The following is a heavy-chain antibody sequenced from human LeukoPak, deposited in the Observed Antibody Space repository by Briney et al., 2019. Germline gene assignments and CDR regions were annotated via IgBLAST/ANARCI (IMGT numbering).Heavy chain of an antibody. Sequence: PGGSLRLSCVGSGFTFSSHAMSWARQPPGKGLEWIGEIYHSGNTNYNPSLKSRVTISLDKSKNQFSLKLSFVTAADTAVYYCARKVLTYSLDCWGQGTLVTVSS. V-gene: IGHV4-4*02. J-gene: IGHJ4*02. CDR3: ARKVLTYSLDC. CDR2: IYHSGNT. CDR1: GFTFSSHAM. D-gene: IGHD2-15*01.